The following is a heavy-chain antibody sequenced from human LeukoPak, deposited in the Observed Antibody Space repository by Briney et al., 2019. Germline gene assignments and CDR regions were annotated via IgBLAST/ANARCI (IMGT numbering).Heavy chain of an antibody. CDR1: GGSISSYY. V-gene: IGHV4-59*01. Sequence: SETLSLTCTVSGGSISSYYWSWIRQPPGKGLEWIGYIYYSGSTNYNPSLKSRVTISVDTSKNQLSLKLSSVTAADTAVYYCARGLYSSSWYGFYYMDVWGKGTTVTVSS. D-gene: IGHD6-13*01. CDR3: ARGLYSSSWYGFYYMDV. J-gene: IGHJ6*03. CDR2: IYYSGST.